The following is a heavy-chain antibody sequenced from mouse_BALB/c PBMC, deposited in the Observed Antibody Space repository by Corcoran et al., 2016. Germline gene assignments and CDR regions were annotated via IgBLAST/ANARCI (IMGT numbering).Heavy chain of an antibody. CDR1: GYSITSGYY. Sequence: DVQLQESGPGLVKPSQSLSLTCSVTGYSITSGYYWNWIRQFPGNKLEWMGYISYDGSNNYNPSLKNRISITRDTSKNQFFLKLNSVTTEDTATYYCARERYAYFDYWGQGTTLTVSS. CDR3: ARERYAYFDY. CDR2: ISYDGSN. D-gene: IGHD2-14*01. J-gene: IGHJ2*01. V-gene: IGHV3-6*02.